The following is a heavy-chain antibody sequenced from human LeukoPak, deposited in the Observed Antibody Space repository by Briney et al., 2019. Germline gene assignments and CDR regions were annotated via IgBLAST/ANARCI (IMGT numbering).Heavy chain of an antibody. CDR3: ARGVVVAATWHDY. D-gene: IGHD2-15*01. J-gene: IGHJ4*02. Sequence: SETLSLTCAVYGGSFSGYYWSWIRQPPGKGLEWIGEINHSGSTNYNPSLKSRVTISVDTSKNQFSLKLSSVTAADTAVYYCARGVVVAATWHDYWGQGTLVTVSS. CDR1: GGSFSGYY. CDR2: INHSGST. V-gene: IGHV4-34*01.